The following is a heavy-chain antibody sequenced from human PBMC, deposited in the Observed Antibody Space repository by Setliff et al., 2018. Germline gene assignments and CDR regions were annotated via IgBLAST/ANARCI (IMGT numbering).Heavy chain of an antibody. CDR2: INAGNGNT. CDR1: GYTFTSYA. CDR3: ARDGFEIVVVPAAIYYYYYMDV. D-gene: IGHD2-2*01. J-gene: IGHJ6*03. Sequence: ASVTVSCKASGYTFTSYAMHWVRQAPGQRLEWMGWINAGNGNTKYSQKFQGRVTITRDTSASTAYMELSSLRSEDTAVYYCARDGFEIVVVPAAIYYYYYMDVWGKGTTVTVSS. V-gene: IGHV1-3*01.